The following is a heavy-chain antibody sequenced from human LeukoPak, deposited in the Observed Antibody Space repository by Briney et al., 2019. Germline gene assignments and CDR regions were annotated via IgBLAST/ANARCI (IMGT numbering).Heavy chain of an antibody. Sequence: PGGSLRLSCAASGFTFSSYSMNWVRQAPGKGLEWVTSISSSSSYIYYADSVKGRFTISRDNAKNSLYLQMNSLRAEDTAVYYCARDGGVVVVVPFDYWGQGTLVTVSS. J-gene: IGHJ4*02. CDR2: ISSSSSYI. CDR3: ARDGGVVVVVPFDY. CDR1: GFTFSSYS. V-gene: IGHV3-21*01. D-gene: IGHD2-2*01.